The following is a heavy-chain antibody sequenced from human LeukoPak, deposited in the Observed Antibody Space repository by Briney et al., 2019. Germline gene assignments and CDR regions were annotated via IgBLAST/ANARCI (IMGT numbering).Heavy chain of an antibody. V-gene: IGHV4-59*01. Sequence: SETLSLTCTVSGGSISSYYWSWIRQPPGKGLEWIGYIYYSGSTNYNPSLKSRVTISVDTSKNQFSLKLSSVTAADTAVYYCARVLDWSHWYSDLWGRGTLVTVSS. CDR2: IYYSGST. D-gene: IGHD3/OR15-3a*01. CDR3: ARVLDWSHWYSDL. J-gene: IGHJ2*01. CDR1: GGSISSYY.